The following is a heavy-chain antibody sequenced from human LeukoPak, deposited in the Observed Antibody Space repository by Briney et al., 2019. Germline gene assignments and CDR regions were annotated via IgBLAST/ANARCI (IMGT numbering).Heavy chain of an antibody. Sequence: GGSLRLSCTASGFTFRSYGMHWVRQTPGKGLEWVAVISYDGSNKYYADSVKGRFTISRDNAKNSVYLQMNSLRADDTAVYYCARLSYDSGTHYTCYEYWGQGTLVTVSS. J-gene: IGHJ4*02. D-gene: IGHD3-10*01. CDR2: ISYDGSNK. CDR3: ARLSYDSGTHYTCYEY. V-gene: IGHV3-30*03. CDR1: GFTFRSYG.